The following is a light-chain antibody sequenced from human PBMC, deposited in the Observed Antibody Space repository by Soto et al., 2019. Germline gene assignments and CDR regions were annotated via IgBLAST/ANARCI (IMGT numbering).Light chain of an antibody. V-gene: IGLV2-11*01. CDR1: SSDVGGYQF. CDR3: ASHAGSSHAWV. J-gene: IGLJ3*02. CDR2: EVT. Sequence: QSALTQPRSVSGSPGQSVTISCTGTSSDVGGYQFVSWYQQYTGKAPKVMIYEVTKRPSGVPDRFSGSKSGNTASLTVSGLQADDEADYYCASHAGSSHAWVFVGGTKVTVL.